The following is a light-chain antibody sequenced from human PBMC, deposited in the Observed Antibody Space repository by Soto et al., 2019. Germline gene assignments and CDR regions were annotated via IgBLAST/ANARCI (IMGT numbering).Light chain of an antibody. CDR3: SSYAGSSNV. Sequence: QSALTQPPSASGSPGQSVAFSCTGTSGDVGGYNYVSWYQQHPGKAPKLMIYEVNKRPSGVPDRFSGSKSGNTASLTVSGLQAEDEADYYCSSYAGSSNVFXTGTKLTVL. J-gene: IGLJ1*01. CDR2: EVN. CDR1: SGDVGGYNY. V-gene: IGLV2-8*01.